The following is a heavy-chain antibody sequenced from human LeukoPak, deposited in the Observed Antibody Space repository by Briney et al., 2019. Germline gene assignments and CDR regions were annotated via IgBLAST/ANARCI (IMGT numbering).Heavy chain of an antibody. D-gene: IGHD6-19*01. CDR1: GFRFSSYA. CDR3: AKLPRAMAAVAY. Sequence: RAGGSLRLSCAASGFRFSSYATSWVRQAPGKGLEWVSTVSSSGGNTYYADSVKGRFTISRDNSKDTLYLQMNSLRAEDTAVYYCAKLPRAMAAVAYWGQGTLVTVSS. CDR2: VSSSGGNT. J-gene: IGHJ4*02. V-gene: IGHV3-23*01.